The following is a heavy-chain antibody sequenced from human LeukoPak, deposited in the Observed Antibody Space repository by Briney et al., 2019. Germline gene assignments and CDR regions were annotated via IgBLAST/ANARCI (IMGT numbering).Heavy chain of an antibody. J-gene: IGHJ5*02. CDR3: AREQNWFDP. Sequence: ASVKVSCKASGGTFSSYAISWVRQAPGQGLEWMGRIIPILGIANYAQMFQGRVTITADKSTSTAYMELSSLRSEDTAVYYCAREQNWFDPWGQGTLVTVSS. CDR1: GGTFSSYA. V-gene: IGHV1-69*04. CDR2: IIPILGIA.